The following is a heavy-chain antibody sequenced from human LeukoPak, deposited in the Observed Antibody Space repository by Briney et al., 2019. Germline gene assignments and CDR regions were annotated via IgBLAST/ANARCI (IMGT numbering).Heavy chain of an antibody. CDR2: IYYSGST. CDR3: ARSVEGYCSGGSCYYYYYYMDV. V-gene: IGHV4-39*07. Sequence: SETLSLTCTVSGGSISSSSYYWGWIRQPPGKGLEWIGSIYYSGSTYYNPSLNSRVTISVDTSKNQFSLKLSSVTAADTAVYYCARSVEGYCSGGSCYYYYYYMDVWGKGTTVAVSS. CDR1: GGSISSSSYY. D-gene: IGHD2-15*01. J-gene: IGHJ6*03.